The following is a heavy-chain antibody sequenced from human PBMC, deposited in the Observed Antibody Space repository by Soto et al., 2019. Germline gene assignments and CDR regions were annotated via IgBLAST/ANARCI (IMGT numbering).Heavy chain of an antibody. V-gene: IGHV4-31*11. J-gene: IGHJ4*02. D-gene: IGHD2-2*01. CDR3: ASAFSDYCGRTSCPFDF. CDR2: IHYTGST. CDR1: GDSISGGRYY. Sequence: SETLSLICALYGDSISGGRYYSICSREQQGKALEWIGYIHYTGSTYYNPSLKSPVSIPVDTSKNQFPLQLSSVTAADTAVYYCASAFSDYCGRTSCPFDFWGQRILVTVSS.